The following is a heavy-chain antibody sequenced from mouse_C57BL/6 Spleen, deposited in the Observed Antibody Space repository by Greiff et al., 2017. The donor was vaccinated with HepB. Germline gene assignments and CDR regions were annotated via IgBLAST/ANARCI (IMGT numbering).Heavy chain of an antibody. CDR2: INPNNGGT. CDR1: GYTFTDYY. Sequence: EVQLQQSGPELVKPGASVKISCKASGYTFTDYYMNWVKQSHGKSLEWIGDINPNNGGTSYNQKFKGKATLTVDKSSSTAYMELRSLTSEDSAVYYCARISYDALDYWGQGTTLTVSS. V-gene: IGHV1-26*01. J-gene: IGHJ2*01. D-gene: IGHD2-3*01. CDR3: ARISYDALDY.